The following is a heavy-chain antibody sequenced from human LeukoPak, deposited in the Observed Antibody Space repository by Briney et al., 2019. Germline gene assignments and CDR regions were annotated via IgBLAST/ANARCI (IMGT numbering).Heavy chain of an antibody. CDR3: ARDWLPGIAVAGTLSAEYFQH. J-gene: IGHJ1*01. CDR2: INPSGGST. Sequence: ASVKVSCKASGYTFTSYYMHWVRQAPGQGLEWMGMINPSGGSTSYAQKFQGRVTMTRDTSTSTVYMELSSLRSEDTAVYYCARDWLPGIAVAGTLSAEYFQHWGQGTLVTVSS. D-gene: IGHD6-19*01. V-gene: IGHV1-46*01. CDR1: GYTFTSYY.